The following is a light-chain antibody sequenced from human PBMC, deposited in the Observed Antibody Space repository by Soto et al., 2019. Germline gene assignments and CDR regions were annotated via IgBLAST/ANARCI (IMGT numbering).Light chain of an antibody. CDR1: QNIRNY. CDR3: QQSFTAVYT. V-gene: IGKV1-39*01. Sequence: DIQLTQSPSSLSASVGDRVTITCRASQNIRNYLNWYQQKPGKVPDLLIYGASSLQSGVPSRFSGSGSGTDFILTINNLQPEDFATYYCQQSFTAVYTFGPGTKVDIK. CDR2: GAS. J-gene: IGKJ3*01.